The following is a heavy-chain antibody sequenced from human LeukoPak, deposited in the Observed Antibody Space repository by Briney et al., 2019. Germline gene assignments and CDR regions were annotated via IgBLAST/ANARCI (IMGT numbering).Heavy chain of an antibody. Sequence: SETLSLTCTVSGGSISSYYWSWIRQPPGKGLEWIGYIYYSGSTNYNPSLKSRVTISVDRPNNRFSLKLSSVTAADTAVYYCARYSGSYNFFEYWGQGTLVTVSS. CDR2: IYYSGST. CDR1: GGSISSYY. CDR3: ARYSGSYNFFEY. J-gene: IGHJ4*02. D-gene: IGHD1-26*01. V-gene: IGHV4-59*08.